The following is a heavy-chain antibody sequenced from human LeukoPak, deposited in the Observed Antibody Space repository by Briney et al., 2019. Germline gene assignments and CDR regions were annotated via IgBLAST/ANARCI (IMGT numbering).Heavy chain of an antibody. V-gene: IGHV3-21*01. D-gene: IGHD1-26*01. CDR3: ARGLAGNAFDI. J-gene: IGHJ3*02. CDR1: GFTFSSYS. CDR2: ISSSSSYI. Sequence: PGGSLRLSCAASGFTFSSYSMNWVRQAPGKGLEWVSSISSSSSYIYYADSVKGRFTISRDNAKNSLYLQTNSLRAEDTAVYYCARGLAGNAFDIWGQGTMVTVSS.